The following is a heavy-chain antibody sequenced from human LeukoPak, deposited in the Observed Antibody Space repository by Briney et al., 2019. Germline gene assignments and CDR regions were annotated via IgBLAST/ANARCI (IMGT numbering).Heavy chain of an antibody. D-gene: IGHD6-19*01. Sequence: PGGSLRLSCAASGFTFSSYGMHWVRQAPGKGLEWVAFIRYDGSNKYYADSVKGRFTISRDNSKNTLYLQMNSLRAEDTAVYYCAKDEASRIAVAGFFDYWGQGTLVTVPS. J-gene: IGHJ4*02. CDR3: AKDEASRIAVAGFFDY. CDR2: IRYDGSNK. V-gene: IGHV3-30*02. CDR1: GFTFSSYG.